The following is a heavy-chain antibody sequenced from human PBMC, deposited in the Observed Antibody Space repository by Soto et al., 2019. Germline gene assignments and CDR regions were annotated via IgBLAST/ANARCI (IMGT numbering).Heavy chain of an antibody. V-gene: IGHV4-4*07. Sequence: RIRKHTGKGLEWIGRIYTSGSTNYNPSLKSRVTMSVDTSKNQFSLKLSPVTAADTAVYYCARSLTRVIGRARDGTRGCYYGTAVLGKRTTVIVSS. CDR2: IYTSGST. D-gene: IGHD3-22*01. J-gene: IGHJ6*01. CDR3: ARSLTRVIGRARDGTRGCYYGTAV.